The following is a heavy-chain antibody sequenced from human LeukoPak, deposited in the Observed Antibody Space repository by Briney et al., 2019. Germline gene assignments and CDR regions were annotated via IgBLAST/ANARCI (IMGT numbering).Heavy chain of an antibody. CDR3: AREFGGYDSFFDY. J-gene: IGHJ4*02. CDR1: GGSISSGGYY. D-gene: IGHD5-12*01. V-gene: IGHV4-31*03. CDR2: IYYSGST. Sequence: PSETPSLTCTVSGGSISSGGYYWSWIRQHPGKGLEWIGYIYYSGSTYYNPSLKSRVTISVDTSKNQFSLKLSSVTAADTAVYYCAREFGGYDSFFDYWGQGTLVTVSS.